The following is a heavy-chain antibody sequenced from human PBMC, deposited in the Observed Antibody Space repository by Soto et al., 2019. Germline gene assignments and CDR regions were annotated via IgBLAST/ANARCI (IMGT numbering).Heavy chain of an antibody. CDR1: GFPFSSYA. Sequence: GGSLILSCGASGFPFSSYAMTWVRQAPGKGLEWVSVISGSGTNTYYAGSVKGRVTISRDNSNNTLWLQMDRLRAEDTAIYYCAKGGTNDYSPLDFCGQGTPVTVSS. J-gene: IGHJ4*02. D-gene: IGHD2-8*01. CDR3: AKGGTNDYSPLDF. CDR2: ISGSGTNT. V-gene: IGHV3-23*01.